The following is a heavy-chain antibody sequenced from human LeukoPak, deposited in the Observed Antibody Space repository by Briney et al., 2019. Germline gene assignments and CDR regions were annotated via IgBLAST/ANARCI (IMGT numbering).Heavy chain of an antibody. V-gene: IGHV1-2*02. CDR3: ARVRSNDYGDYYY. D-gene: IGHD4-17*01. CDR1: GYTFTGYY. Sequence: GASVKVSCKASGYTFTGYYMHWVRQAPGQGLEWMGWINPNSGGTSYAQKFQGRVTMTRDTSISTAYMELSRLRSDDTAVYYCARVRSNDYGDYYYWGQGTLVTVSS. CDR2: INPNSGGT. J-gene: IGHJ4*02.